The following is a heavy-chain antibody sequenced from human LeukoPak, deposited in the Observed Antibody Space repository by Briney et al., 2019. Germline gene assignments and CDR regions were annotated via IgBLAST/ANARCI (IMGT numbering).Heavy chain of an antibody. J-gene: IGHJ4*02. CDR2: ISSSSSYI. CDR1: GFTFSSYS. V-gene: IGHV3-21*01. D-gene: IGHD1-26*01. CDR3: ARDSAPLQLPHAY. Sequence: GGSLRLSCAASGFTFSSYSMNWVRQAPGKGLEWVSSISSSSSYIYYADSVKGRFTTSRDNAKNSLYLQMNSLRAEDTAVYYCARDSAPLQLPHAYWGQGTLVTVSS.